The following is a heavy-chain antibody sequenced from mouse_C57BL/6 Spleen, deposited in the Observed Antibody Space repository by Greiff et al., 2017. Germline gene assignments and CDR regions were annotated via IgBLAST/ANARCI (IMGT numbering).Heavy chain of an antibody. D-gene: IGHD2-1*01. CDR2: IYPRDGST. V-gene: IGHV1-85*01. J-gene: IGHJ3*01. Sequence: VHLVESGPELVKPGAPVKLSCKASGYTFTSYDINWVKQRPGQGLEWIGWIYPRDGSTKYNEKFKGKATLTVDTSSSTAYMELHSLTSEDSAVYFCARGDGNLFAYWGQGTLVTVSA. CDR1: GYTFTSYD. CDR3: ARGDGNLFAY.